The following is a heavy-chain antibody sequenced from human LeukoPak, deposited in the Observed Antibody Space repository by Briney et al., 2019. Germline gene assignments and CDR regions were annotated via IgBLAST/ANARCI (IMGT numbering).Heavy chain of an antibody. J-gene: IGHJ4*02. Sequence: SETLSLTCTVSGGFISSYYWSWIRQPPGKGLEWIGYIYYSGSTNYNPSLKSRVTKSVDTSKNQFSLKLSSVTAADTAVYYCARVSWWFGPEFDYWGQGTLVTVSS. CDR1: GGFISSYY. CDR3: ARVSWWFGPEFDY. V-gene: IGHV4-59*01. D-gene: IGHD3-10*01. CDR2: IYYSGST.